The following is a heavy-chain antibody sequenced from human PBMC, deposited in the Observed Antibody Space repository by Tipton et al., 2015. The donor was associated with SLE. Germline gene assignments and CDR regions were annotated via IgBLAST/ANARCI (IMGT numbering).Heavy chain of an antibody. D-gene: IGHD4-23*01. V-gene: IGHV4-39*07. Sequence: TLSLTCTVSGGSISSSSYYWGWIRQPPGKGLEWIGSIYYSGSTYYNPSLKSRVTISVDTSKNQFSLKLSSVTAADTAVYYCARTPGYGGYFDYWGQGTLVTVSS. CDR2: IYYSGST. CDR3: ARTPGYGGYFDY. CDR1: GGSISSSSYY. J-gene: IGHJ4*02.